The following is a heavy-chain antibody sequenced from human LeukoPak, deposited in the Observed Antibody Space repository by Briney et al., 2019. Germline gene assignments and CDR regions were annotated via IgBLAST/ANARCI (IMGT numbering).Heavy chain of an antibody. CDR1: GGSISSYY. Sequence: SETLSLTCTVSGGSISSYYWSWIRQPPGKGLEWIGYIYYSGSTNYNPSLKSRVTISVDTSKNQFSLKLGSVTAADSAVYYCARLFSAAACTGGLDYWGQGTLVTVSS. J-gene: IGHJ4*02. V-gene: IGHV4-59*08. D-gene: IGHD6-13*01. CDR3: ARLFSAAACTGGLDY. CDR2: IYYSGST.